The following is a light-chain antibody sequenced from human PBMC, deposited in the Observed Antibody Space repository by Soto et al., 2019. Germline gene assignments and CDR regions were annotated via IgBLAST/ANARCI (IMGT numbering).Light chain of an antibody. J-gene: IGKJ4*02. CDR3: KQYDTYPLT. V-gene: IGKV3-20*01. CDR1: QSVGSVY. Sequence: EIVLTQSPGTLSLSPGERATLSCRASQSVGSVYLAWYQQKPGQAPRLLIYGTSNTATGVPNRFSGSGAGTDFTLTISRLEPEDFAVYYCKQYDTYPLTFCGGTKVDIK. CDR2: GTS.